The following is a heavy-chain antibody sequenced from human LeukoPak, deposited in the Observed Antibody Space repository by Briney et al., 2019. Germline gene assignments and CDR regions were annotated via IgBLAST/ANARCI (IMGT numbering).Heavy chain of an antibody. CDR1: GFTFSSYV. D-gene: IGHD3-10*01. CDR2: NSGSGGST. V-gene: IGHV3-23*01. J-gene: IGHJ3*02. Sequence: GGSLRLSCAASGFTFSSYVMSWVRQAPGKGLEWVSANSGSGGSTYYADSVKGRFTISRDNSKNTLYLQMNSLRAEDTAVYYCAKPQNVLLWFGELMPNAFDIWGQGTMVTVSS. CDR3: AKPQNVLLWFGELMPNAFDI.